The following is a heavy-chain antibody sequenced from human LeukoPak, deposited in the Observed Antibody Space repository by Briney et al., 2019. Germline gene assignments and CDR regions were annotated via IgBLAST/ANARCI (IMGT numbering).Heavy chain of an antibody. CDR1: GFTFSDYY. CDR3: ARDSVMERYWGGYFDY. V-gene: IGHV3-11*04. Sequence: PGGSLRLSCGASGFTFSDYYTSWIRQAPGKGLEWVSYISGSGSTTYYADSVKGRFTISRDNAKNSLYLQMNSLRAEDTAVYYCARDSVMERYWGGYFDYWGQGTLVTVSS. D-gene: IGHD3-16*01. J-gene: IGHJ4*02. CDR2: ISGSGSTT.